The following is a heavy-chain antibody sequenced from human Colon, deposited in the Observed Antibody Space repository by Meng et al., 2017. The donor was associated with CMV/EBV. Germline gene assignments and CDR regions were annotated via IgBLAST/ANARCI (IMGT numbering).Heavy chain of an antibody. D-gene: IGHD2-15*01. J-gene: IGHJ4*02. Sequence: CAISGDSVSNNSGAWNWLRQSPSRGLEWLGRTYYRSKWYNDYAVSVKSRITINPDTSKNQFSLQLTSVTPEDTAVYYCAKSLPHFDYWGQGTLVTVSS. CDR3: AKSLPHFDY. CDR1: GDSVSNNSGA. V-gene: IGHV6-1*01. CDR2: TYYRSKWYN.